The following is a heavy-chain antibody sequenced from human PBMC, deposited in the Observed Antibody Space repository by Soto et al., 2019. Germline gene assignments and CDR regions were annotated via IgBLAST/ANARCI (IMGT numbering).Heavy chain of an antibody. J-gene: IGHJ4*02. CDR3: ARVARDAVRGWLAPPDS. D-gene: IGHD6-19*01. V-gene: IGHV5-51*01. Sequence: GESLKISCQSSGYSFRDYWIGWVRQMPGKGLEWMGMIFPGNSETKYSPSIEGQVTISADKSITTAYLRWASLKASATAMYYCARVARDAVRGWLAPPDSWGQGTLVTVSS. CDR1: GYSFRDYW. CDR2: IFPGNSET.